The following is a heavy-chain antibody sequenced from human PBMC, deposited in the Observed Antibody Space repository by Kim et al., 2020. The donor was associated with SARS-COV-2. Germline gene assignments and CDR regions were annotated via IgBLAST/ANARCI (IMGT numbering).Heavy chain of an antibody. CDR3: ARDLGDEYSSSPNWFDP. Sequence: SETLSLTCTVSGGSISSSSYYWGWIRQPPGKGLEWIGSIYYSGSTYYNPSLKSRVTISVDTSKNQFSLKLSSVTAADTAVYYCARDLGDEYSSSPNWFDPWGQGTLVTVSS. D-gene: IGHD6-6*01. V-gene: IGHV4-39*07. J-gene: IGHJ5*02. CDR1: GGSISSSSYY. CDR2: IYYSGST.